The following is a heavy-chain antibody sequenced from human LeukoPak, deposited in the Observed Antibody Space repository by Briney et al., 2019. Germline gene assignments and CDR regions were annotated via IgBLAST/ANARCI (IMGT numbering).Heavy chain of an antibody. D-gene: IGHD2-21*02. J-gene: IGHJ4*02. CDR1: GGSISSSSYY. CDR3: ARGGASVVTAEYYFDY. Sequence: SETLSLTCTVSGGSISSSSYYWGWIRQPPGKGLEWIGYIYYSGSTYYNPSLKSRVTISVDTSKNQFSLKLSSVTAADTAVYYCARGGASVVTAEYYFDYWGQGTLVTVSS. V-gene: IGHV4-31*03. CDR2: IYYSGST.